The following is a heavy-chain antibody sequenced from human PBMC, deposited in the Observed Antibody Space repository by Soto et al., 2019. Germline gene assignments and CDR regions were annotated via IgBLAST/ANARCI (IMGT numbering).Heavy chain of an antibody. J-gene: IGHJ4*02. CDR3: VQTTGWPGFDF. CDR2: IYGGGTT. D-gene: IGHD6-19*01. V-gene: IGHV3-53*01. CDR1: GFAVSSKY. Sequence: EVQLVESGGGLIQPGGSLRLSCAASGFAVSSKYMTWVRQAPGEGLEWVSVIYGGGTTYYADSVKGRFTISRDTSKNRLYLQMNSLRAEDTAVYYCVQTTGWPGFDFWGQGTLVTVSS.